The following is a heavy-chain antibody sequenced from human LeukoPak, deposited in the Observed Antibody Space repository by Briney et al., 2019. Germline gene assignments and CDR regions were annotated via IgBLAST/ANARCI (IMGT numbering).Heavy chain of an antibody. V-gene: IGHV1-69*04. Sequence: GASVTVSCKASGGTFSSYAISWVRQAPGQGLEWMGRIIPILGIANYAQKFQGRVTITADKSTSTAYMELSSLRSEDTAVYYCARASYGYVDFDYWGQGTLVTVSS. CDR1: GGTFSSYA. CDR3: ARASYGYVDFDY. J-gene: IGHJ4*02. CDR2: IIPILGIA. D-gene: IGHD5-18*01.